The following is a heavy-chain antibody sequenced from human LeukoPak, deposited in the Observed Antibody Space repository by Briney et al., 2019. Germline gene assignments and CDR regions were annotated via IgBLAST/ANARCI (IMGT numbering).Heavy chain of an antibody. Sequence: GGSLRLSCAASGFTFSSYSMNWVRQAPGKGLEWVSSISSSSSYIYYADSVKGRFTISRDNAKNSLYLQANSLRAEDTAVYYCARAPDALVAAPYWGQGTLVTVSS. D-gene: IGHD6-6*01. CDR3: ARAPDALVAAPY. V-gene: IGHV3-21*01. J-gene: IGHJ4*02. CDR1: GFTFSSYS. CDR2: ISSSSSYI.